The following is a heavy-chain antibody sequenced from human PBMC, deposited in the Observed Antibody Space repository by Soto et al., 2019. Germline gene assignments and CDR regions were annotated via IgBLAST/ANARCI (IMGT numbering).Heavy chain of an antibody. CDR3: ARDPSDSLYYYYGMDV. J-gene: IGHJ6*02. CDR2: IIPILGIA. Sequence: AASVKVSCKASGGTFSSYTISWVRQAPGQGLEWMGRIIPILGIANYAQKFQGRVTITADKSTSTAYMELSSLRSEDTAVYYCARDPSDSLYYYYGMDVWGQGTKVTVSS. V-gene: IGHV1-69*04. CDR1: GGTFSSYT. D-gene: IGHD2-21*01.